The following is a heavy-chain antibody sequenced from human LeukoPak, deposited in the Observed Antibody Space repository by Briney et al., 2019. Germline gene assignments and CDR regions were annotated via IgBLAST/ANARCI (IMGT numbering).Heavy chain of an antibody. CDR2: MNPNSGNT. D-gene: IGHD5-12*01. CDR3: ARRDIVATFPNYYYYYMDV. CDR1: GYTFTSYD. V-gene: IGHV1-8*02. J-gene: IGHJ6*03. Sequence: ASVKVSCKASGYTFTSYDINWVRQATGQGLEWMGWMNPNSGNTGYAQKFQGRVTMTRNTSISTAYMELSSLRSEDTAVYYCARRDIVATFPNYYYYYMDVWGKGTTVTISS.